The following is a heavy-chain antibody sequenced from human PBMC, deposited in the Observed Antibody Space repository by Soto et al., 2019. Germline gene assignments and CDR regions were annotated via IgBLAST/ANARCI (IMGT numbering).Heavy chain of an antibody. V-gene: IGHV4-30-4*01. CDR3: TFSDPSDY. D-gene: IGHD3-10*01. Sequence: SETLSLTCIVYGGSISSDEYFWSWIRQPPGKGLQWIGYNYYRGSTYHNPSLQSRVTISLDTSKNQFSLKLSSVTAADASVDYCTFSDPSDYWGQGTLVTVSS. CDR1: GGSISSDEYF. CDR2: NYYRGST. J-gene: IGHJ4*02.